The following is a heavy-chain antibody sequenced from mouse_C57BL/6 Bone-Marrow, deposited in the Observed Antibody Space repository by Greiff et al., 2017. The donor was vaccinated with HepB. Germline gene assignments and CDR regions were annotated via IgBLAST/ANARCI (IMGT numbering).Heavy chain of an antibody. CDR2: ISDGGSYT. CDR1: GFTFSSYS. CDR3: ARGEDYYAMDY. Sequence: DVKLVESGGGLVKPGGSLKLSCAASGFTFSSYSMSWVRQTPEKRLEWVATISDGGSYTYYPDNVKGRFTISRDNAKNNLYLQMSHLKSEDTAMYYCARGEDYYAMDYWGQGTSVTVSS. J-gene: IGHJ4*01. D-gene: IGHD2-13*01. V-gene: IGHV5-4*03.